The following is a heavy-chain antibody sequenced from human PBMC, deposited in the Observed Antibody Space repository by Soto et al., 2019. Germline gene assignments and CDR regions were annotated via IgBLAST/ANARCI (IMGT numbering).Heavy chain of an antibody. Sequence: EVQLVETGGGLIQPGGSLRLSCAASGFTVSSNYMSWVRQAPGKGLEWVSVIYSGGSTYYADSVKGRFTISRDNSKNTLYLQMNSLRAEDTAVYYCARGSRAAAGTPVYWGQGTLVTVSS. D-gene: IGHD6-13*01. CDR3: ARGSRAAAGTPVY. J-gene: IGHJ4*02. V-gene: IGHV3-53*02. CDR2: IYSGGST. CDR1: GFTVSSNY.